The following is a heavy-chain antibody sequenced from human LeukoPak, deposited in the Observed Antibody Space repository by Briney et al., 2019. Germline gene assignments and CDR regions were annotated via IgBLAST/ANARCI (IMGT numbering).Heavy chain of an antibody. Sequence: SETLSLTCTVSGGSISSSSYYWGWIRQPPGKGLEWIGSIYYSGSTYYNPSLKSRVTISVDTSKNQFSLNLSSVTAADTAVFYCARLESTGYEDYFDYWGQGTLVTVSS. J-gene: IGHJ4*02. CDR1: GGSISSSSYY. CDR2: IYYSGST. CDR3: ARLESTGYEDYFDY. D-gene: IGHD5-12*01. V-gene: IGHV4-39*01.